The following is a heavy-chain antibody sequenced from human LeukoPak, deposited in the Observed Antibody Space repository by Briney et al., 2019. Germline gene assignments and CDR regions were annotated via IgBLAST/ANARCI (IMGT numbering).Heavy chain of an antibody. J-gene: IGHJ5*02. CDR2: INPKSSGI. CDR3: ARVGGISSPDWDP. CDR1: GYTFTDYH. D-gene: IGHD3-16*01. V-gene: IGHV1-2*02. Sequence: ASVKVSCKASGYTFTDYHMHWVRQAPGQGLEWMGWINPKSSGITYVQKFQGRVTMTSVKSIRNVYMELRSLRSDDAAVYYCARVGGISSPDWDPWGQGTLVTVSS.